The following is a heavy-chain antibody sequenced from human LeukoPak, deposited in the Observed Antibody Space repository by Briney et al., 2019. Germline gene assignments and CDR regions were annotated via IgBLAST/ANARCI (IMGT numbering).Heavy chain of an antibody. Sequence: SETLSLTCAVYGGSFSGYYWSWIRQPPGKGLEWIGEINHSGSTNYNPSLKSRVTISVDKSTNQFSMKLSSVTAGDTAVYYCAREERNYDFWSGYSYYYYYMDVWGKGTTVTVSS. J-gene: IGHJ6*03. D-gene: IGHD3-3*01. CDR1: GGSFSGYY. CDR3: AREERNYDFWSGYSYYYYYMDV. CDR2: INHSGST. V-gene: IGHV4-34*01.